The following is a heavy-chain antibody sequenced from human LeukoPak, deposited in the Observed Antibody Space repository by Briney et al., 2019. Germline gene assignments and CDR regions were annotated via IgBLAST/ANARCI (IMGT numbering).Heavy chain of an antibody. J-gene: IGHJ5*02. V-gene: IGHV3-20*01. Sequence: GGPLRLSCAASGFTFDDYGMSWVRQAPGKGLEWVSGINWNGGSTGYADSVKGRFTISRDNAKNSLYLQMNSLRAEDTALYHCARDYYGSGSYYAKFWFDPWGQGTLVTVSS. CDR2: INWNGGST. CDR3: ARDYYGSGSYYAKFWFDP. CDR1: GFTFDDYG. D-gene: IGHD3-10*01.